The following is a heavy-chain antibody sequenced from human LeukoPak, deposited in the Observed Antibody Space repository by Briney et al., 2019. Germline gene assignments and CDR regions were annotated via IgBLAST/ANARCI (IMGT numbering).Heavy chain of an antibody. Sequence: PSETLSLTCTVSGGSISSYYWSWIRQPPGKGLEWIGYIYYSGSTNYNPSLKSRVTISVDTSKNQFSLKLSSVTAADTAVYYCARVARDLDYYYMDVWGEGTTVTASS. V-gene: IGHV4-59*01. J-gene: IGHJ6*03. CDR2: IYYSGST. CDR3: ARVARDLDYYYMDV. D-gene: IGHD5-12*01. CDR1: GGSISSYY.